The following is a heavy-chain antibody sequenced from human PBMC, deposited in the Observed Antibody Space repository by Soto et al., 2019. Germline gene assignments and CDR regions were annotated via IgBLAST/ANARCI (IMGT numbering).Heavy chain of an antibody. CDR3: ARDNWNTV. V-gene: IGHV3-74*01. CDR1: GFTFSNYW. J-gene: IGHJ3*01. D-gene: IGHD1-20*01. Sequence: GGSLRLSCAASGFTFSNYWMHWVRQVPGKGLVWVSRVNGDGRSTFYAASVKGRFTISRDNAENTVFLQMNSLRAEDTAVYYCARDNWNTVWGQGTMVTVSS. CDR2: VNGDGRST.